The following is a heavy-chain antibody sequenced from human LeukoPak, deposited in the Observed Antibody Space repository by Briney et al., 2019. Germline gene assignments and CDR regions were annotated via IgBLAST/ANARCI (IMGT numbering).Heavy chain of an antibody. CDR3: ARERSSGRFDY. V-gene: IGHV3-30*02. J-gene: IGHJ4*02. D-gene: IGHD6-19*01. Sequence: GGSLRLSCAASGFIFSSYGMHWVRQAPGKGLEWVAFIRYDGSKKYYADSVKGRFTISRDNSKNTLYLQMNSLRAEDTAVYYCARERSSGRFDYWGQGTLVTVSS. CDR1: GFIFSSYG. CDR2: IRYDGSKK.